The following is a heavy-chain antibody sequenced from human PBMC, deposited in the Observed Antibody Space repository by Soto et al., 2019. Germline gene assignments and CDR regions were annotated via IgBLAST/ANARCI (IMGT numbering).Heavy chain of an antibody. J-gene: IGHJ4*02. Sequence: GGSLRLSCAASGLTFCSYAMSWVRQAPGKGLEWVSHISNSGRSTKYADSVKGRFTISRDNSKNTLYLQMNSLRAEDTAIYYCAKDALAYYDLWSWGQGTLVTVSS. CDR2: ISNSGRST. CDR1: GLTFCSYA. CDR3: AKDALAYYDLWS. V-gene: IGHV3-23*01. D-gene: IGHD3-3*01.